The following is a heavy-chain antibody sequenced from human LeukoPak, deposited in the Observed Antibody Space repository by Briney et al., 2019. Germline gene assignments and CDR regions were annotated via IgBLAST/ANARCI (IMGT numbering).Heavy chain of an antibody. J-gene: IGHJ4*02. D-gene: IGHD1-26*01. CDR1: GGTFSSYD. CDR3: VTEVSGSFPT. CDR2: IIPMLGTP. V-gene: IGHV1-69*06. Sequence: SVKVSCKASGGTFSSYDISWVRQAPGQGLEWMGGIIPMLGTPDYAQKFQGRVTITADKSTSTAYMDLSSLRSEDTAVYYCVTEVSGSFPTWGQGTLVTVSS.